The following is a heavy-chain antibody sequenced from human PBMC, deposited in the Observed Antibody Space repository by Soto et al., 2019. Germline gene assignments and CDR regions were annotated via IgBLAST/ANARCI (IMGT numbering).Heavy chain of an antibody. D-gene: IGHD7-27*01. J-gene: IGHJ6*02. CDR3: AKDGVTGDYGMDV. V-gene: IGHV3-9*01. CDR2: ISWNSGSI. Sequence: EVQLVESGGGLVQPGRSLRLSCAASGFTFDDYAMHWVRQAPGKGLEWVSGISWNSGSIGYADSVKGRFTISRDNAKNSLYLQMNSLRAEDTALYYCAKDGVTGDYGMDVWGQGTTVTVSS. CDR1: GFTFDDYA.